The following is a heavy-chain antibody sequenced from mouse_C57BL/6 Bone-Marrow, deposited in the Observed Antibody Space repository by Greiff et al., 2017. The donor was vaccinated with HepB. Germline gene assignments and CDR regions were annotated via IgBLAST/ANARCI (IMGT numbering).Heavy chain of an antibody. V-gene: IGHV5-9-1*02. Sequence: EVKLMESGEGLVKPGGSLKLSCAASGFTFSSYAMSWVRQTPEKRLEWVAYISSGGDYIYYADTVKGRFTISRDNARNTLYLQMSRLKSEDTAMYYCTRDPRYGNYSMDYWGQGTSVTVSS. CDR3: TRDPRYGNYSMDY. CDR1: GFTFSSYA. D-gene: IGHD2-1*01. CDR2: ISSGGDYI. J-gene: IGHJ4*01.